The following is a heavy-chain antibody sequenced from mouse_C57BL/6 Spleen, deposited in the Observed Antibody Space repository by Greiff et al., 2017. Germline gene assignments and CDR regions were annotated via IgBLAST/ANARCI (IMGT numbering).Heavy chain of an antibody. Sequence: EVQLQQSGPELVKPGASVKISCKASGYTFTDYYMNWVKQSHGKSLEWIGDINPNNGGTSYNQKFKGKATLTVDKSSSTAYMELRSLTSEDSAVYYCARGYSPYWYALDYWGQGTSVTVSS. CDR3: ARGYSPYWYALDY. D-gene: IGHD2-12*01. V-gene: IGHV1-26*01. CDR1: GYTFTDYY. CDR2: INPNNGGT. J-gene: IGHJ4*01.